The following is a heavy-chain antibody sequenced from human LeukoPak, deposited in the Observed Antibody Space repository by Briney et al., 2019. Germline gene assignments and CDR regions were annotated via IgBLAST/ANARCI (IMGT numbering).Heavy chain of an antibody. V-gene: IGHV3-23*01. J-gene: IGHJ4*02. D-gene: IGHD6-19*01. Sequence: GSLRLSCAASGFTFSIHAISLVRQALGKGLKWGSGINDSGDSTYHADSVKGRFTISRDNSKNTLYLQMNSLRAEDTAVYYCAKSLDLAVAGIDYWGQGTLVTVSS. CDR1: GFTFSIHA. CDR3: AKSLDLAVAGIDY. CDR2: INDSGDST.